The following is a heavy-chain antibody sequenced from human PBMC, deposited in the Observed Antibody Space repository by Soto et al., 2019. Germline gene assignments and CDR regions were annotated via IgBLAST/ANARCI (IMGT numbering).Heavy chain of an antibody. V-gene: IGHV3-23*01. CDR1: GFTFSSYA. J-gene: IGHJ4*02. D-gene: IGHD3-22*01. CDR2: ISGSGGST. Sequence: PGGSLRLSCAASGFTFSSYAMSWVRQAPGKGLEWVSAISGSGGSTYYADSVKGRFTISRDNSKNTLYLQMNSPRAEDTAVYYCARDSYDSSGYYYVSGDYWGQGTLVTVSS. CDR3: ARDSYDSSGYYYVSGDY.